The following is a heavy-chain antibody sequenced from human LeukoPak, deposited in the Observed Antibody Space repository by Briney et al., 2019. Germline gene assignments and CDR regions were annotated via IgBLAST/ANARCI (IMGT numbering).Heavy chain of an antibody. CDR3: AKEGDMVATTYFDY. D-gene: IGHD5-12*01. V-gene: IGHV3-30*02. CDR2: IRYDGSNK. Sequence: GGSLRLSCAASGFTFSSYGMHWVRQAPGKGLEWVAFIRYDGSNKYYADSVKGRFTISRDNSKNTLYLQMDSLRAEDTAVYYCAKEGDMVATTYFDYWGQGTLVTVSS. J-gene: IGHJ4*02. CDR1: GFTFSSYG.